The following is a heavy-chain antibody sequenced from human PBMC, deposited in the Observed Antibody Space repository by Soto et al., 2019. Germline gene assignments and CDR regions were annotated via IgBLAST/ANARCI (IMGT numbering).Heavy chain of an antibody. CDR2: IYYSGHT. Sequence: TSETLSLTCTVSGDINSHYWSWVRQAPGKGLEWNGYIYYSGHTNYNPSLKSRLTISIDTSKNQFSLKLSSVTAAATAVYSCSWSLDLIAAAGTGFDYWGQGTLVTVSS. V-gene: IGHV4-59*11. J-gene: IGHJ4*02. D-gene: IGHD6-13*01. CDR3: SWSLDLIAAAGTGFDY. CDR1: GDINSHY.